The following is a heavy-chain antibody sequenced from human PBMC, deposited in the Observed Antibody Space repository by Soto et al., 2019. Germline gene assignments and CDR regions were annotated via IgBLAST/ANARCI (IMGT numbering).Heavy chain of an antibody. CDR2: ISPLFSTT. D-gene: IGHD6-13*01. Sequence: QVQLVQSGAEVKEPGSSVNVSCKASGDLFNNHAFNWVRQAPGQGLEWMGRISPLFSTTKYAQKFQGRVTIGADELTTIVYLEVNNLASDDTAMYYCAASSAIAAAGYFNFWGQGTLVTVSP. V-gene: IGHV1-69*01. CDR3: AASSAIAAAGYFNF. J-gene: IGHJ4*02. CDR1: GDLFNNHA.